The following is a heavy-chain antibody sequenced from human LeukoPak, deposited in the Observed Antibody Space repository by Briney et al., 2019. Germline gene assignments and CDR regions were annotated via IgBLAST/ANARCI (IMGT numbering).Heavy chain of an antibody. D-gene: IGHD3-22*01. Sequence: ESGPTLVNPTQTLTLTCTFSGFSLSTSGVGVGWIRQPPGKALEWLALIYWDGDKLYSPSLKSRLTITKDTSKNQVVLTMVNMDPVDTATYYCARSMIEVIIESNYFDPWGQGTLVTVSS. J-gene: IGHJ5*02. V-gene: IGHV2-5*02. CDR2: IYWDGDK. CDR3: ARSMIEVIIESNYFDP. CDR1: GFSLSTSGVG.